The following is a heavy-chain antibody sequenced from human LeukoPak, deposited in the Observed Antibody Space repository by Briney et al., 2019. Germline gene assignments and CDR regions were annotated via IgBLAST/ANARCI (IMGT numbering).Heavy chain of an antibody. CDR1: GGSISSSNYS. CDR3: ARHASVDGNWPRPLDY. J-gene: IGHJ4*02. V-gene: IGHV4-39*01. CDR2: IYYSGST. D-gene: IGHD6-19*01. Sequence: KPSETLSLTCTVSGGSISSSNYSWGWIRQPPGKGLEWIGNIYYSGSTYYKPSLKTRVTISVDTSKNQFSLKLTSVTAADTAVYYCARHASVDGNWPRPLDYWGQGSLVTVSS.